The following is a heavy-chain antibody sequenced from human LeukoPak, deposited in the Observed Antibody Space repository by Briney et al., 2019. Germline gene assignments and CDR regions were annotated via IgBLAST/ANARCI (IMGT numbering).Heavy chain of an antibody. Sequence: GGSLRLSCVASGFAFRDYCMHWVRQVPGEGLLWVSRSCPRGNNQVYADSVKGRFSISRDGAKNSLYLQMNSLRGEDTAIYYCVRGSIPERGLDYWGQGARVTVSS. CDR1: GFAFRDYC. D-gene: IGHD6-6*01. CDR3: VRGSIPERGLDY. J-gene: IGHJ4*02. V-gene: IGHV3-74*01. CDR2: SCPRGNNQ.